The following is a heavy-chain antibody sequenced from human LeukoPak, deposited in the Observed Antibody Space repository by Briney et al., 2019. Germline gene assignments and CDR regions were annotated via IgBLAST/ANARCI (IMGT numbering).Heavy chain of an antibody. CDR1: GGSISSSSYY. V-gene: IGHV4-39*07. J-gene: IGHJ3*02. CDR2: IYYSGST. Sequence: SETLSLTCTVSGGSISSSSYYWGWIRQPPGKGLEWIGSIYYSGSTYYNPSLKSRVTISVDTSKNQFSLKLSSVTAADTAVYYCARAAWSITMIVAGGSGAFDIWGQGTVVTVSS. CDR3: ARAAWSITMIVAGGSGAFDI. D-gene: IGHD3-22*01.